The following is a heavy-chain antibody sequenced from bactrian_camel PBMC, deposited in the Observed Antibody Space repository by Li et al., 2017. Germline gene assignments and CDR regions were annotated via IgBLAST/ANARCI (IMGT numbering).Heavy chain of an antibody. CDR1: GSIVSTMC. J-gene: IGHJ4*01. CDR3: AAGVYWSVAGRRAGSTFDVMDYNY. CDR2: FYNGDHTT. Sequence: HVQLVESGGGSVQAGRSLRLSCTSSGSIVSTMCMGWVRQAPGKEREAVATFYNGDHTTYYHEPVRGRFTIIQDSNAFTTLYLQMNSLKPEDTAMYYCAAGVYWSVAGRRAGSTFDVMDYNYWGQGTQVTVS. V-gene: IGHV3-2*01. D-gene: IGHD6*01.